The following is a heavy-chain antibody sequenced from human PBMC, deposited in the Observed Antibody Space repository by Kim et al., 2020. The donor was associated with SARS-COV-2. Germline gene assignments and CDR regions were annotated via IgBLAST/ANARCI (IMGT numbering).Heavy chain of an antibody. J-gene: IGHJ6*02. Sequence: SRVTMSVDTSKNQFSLKLSSVTAADTAVYYCARDSNYGSGSMYYYYGMDVWGQGTTVTVSS. CDR3: ARDSNYGSGSMYYYYGMDV. V-gene: IGHV4-4*06. D-gene: IGHD3-10*01.